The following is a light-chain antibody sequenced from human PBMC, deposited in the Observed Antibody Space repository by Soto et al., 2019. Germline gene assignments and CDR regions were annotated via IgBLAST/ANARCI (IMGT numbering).Light chain of an antibody. Sequence: EVVMTQSPATLSVSPGERATVSCRASHSVSGNLAWYQQKPGQAPRLLIYGASTRATGIPASFSGSGSGTEFTLTISSLQYADFAVYYCQQYNNWPRTFGQGTKVDIK. J-gene: IGKJ1*01. CDR2: GAS. CDR1: HSVSGN. CDR3: QQYNNWPRT. V-gene: IGKV3-15*01.